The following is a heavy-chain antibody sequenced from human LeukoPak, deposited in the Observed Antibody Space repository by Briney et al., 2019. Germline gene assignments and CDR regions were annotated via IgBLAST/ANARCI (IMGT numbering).Heavy chain of an antibody. V-gene: IGHV3-23*01. Sequence: PGGSLRLSCAASGFTFSSYAMSWVRQAPGKGLEWISSISGPDSTTSYADSVKGRFTISRDISKNTLYLQMDSLRTEDTAVYYCAKGGPSHGVYNWFDPWGQGTLVTVSS. J-gene: IGHJ5*02. D-gene: IGHD4-17*01. CDR2: ISGPDSTT. CDR1: GFTFSSYA. CDR3: AKGGPSHGVYNWFDP.